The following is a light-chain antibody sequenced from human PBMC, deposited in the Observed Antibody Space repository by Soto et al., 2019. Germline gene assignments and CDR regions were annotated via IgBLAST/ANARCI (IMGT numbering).Light chain of an antibody. J-gene: IGKJ2*01. CDR2: KAS. CDR3: QQYNSYPYT. V-gene: IGKV1-5*03. CDR1: QSISSW. Sequence: DIQMTQSPSTLSASVGDRVTITCRASQSISSWLAWYQQKPGKAPKLLIYKASSLESGVPSRFSGRGSGTEFTLTTSSLQPDDFATYYCQQYNSYPYTFGQGTKLEIK.